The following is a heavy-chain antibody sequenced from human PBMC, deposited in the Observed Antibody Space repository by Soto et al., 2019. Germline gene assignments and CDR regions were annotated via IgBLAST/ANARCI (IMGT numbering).Heavy chain of an antibody. CDR1: GFTLGDYA. V-gene: IGHV3-23*01. CDR2: MSGVARST. J-gene: IGHJ4*02. CDR3: AKVGGSLMSFYDFDS. Sequence: GGSLRLSIEASGFTLGDYAMTWVRHAPGKGLEWVSGMSGVARSTFYADSVRDRFTISRDNSKNTLDLQMDRLTVEDKALYYCAKVGGSLMSFYDFDSWGQGTQVTVSS. D-gene: IGHD1-26*01.